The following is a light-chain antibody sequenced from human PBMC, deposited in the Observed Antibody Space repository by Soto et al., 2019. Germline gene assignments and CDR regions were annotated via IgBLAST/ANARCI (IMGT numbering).Light chain of an antibody. CDR1: SSDVGGYNY. V-gene: IGLV2-8*01. CDR2: EVT. Sequence: QSALTQPPSASGSPGQSATISCTGTSSDVGGYNYVSWYQQHPDKAPRLMIYEVTKRPSGVPDRFSGSKSGNTASLTVSGLQAEDEADYYCSSYAGSDNLGVFGTGTKLTVL. J-gene: IGLJ1*01. CDR3: SSYAGSDNLGV.